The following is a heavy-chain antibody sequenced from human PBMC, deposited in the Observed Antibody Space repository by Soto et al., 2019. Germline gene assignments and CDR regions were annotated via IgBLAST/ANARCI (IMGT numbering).Heavy chain of an antibody. Sequence: QVQLQESGPGLVKPSETLSLTCTVSGGSISNDYWSWIRQAPGKGLEWVGYINHSGSTNYNPSLRSRVAMSVDASKNPFSLRLSSVTAADTAVYSCARGIAVSGHYFDFWGQGTLVTVSS. D-gene: IGHD6-19*01. CDR3: ARGIAVSGHYFDF. J-gene: IGHJ4*02. V-gene: IGHV4-59*01. CDR2: INHSGST. CDR1: GGSISNDY.